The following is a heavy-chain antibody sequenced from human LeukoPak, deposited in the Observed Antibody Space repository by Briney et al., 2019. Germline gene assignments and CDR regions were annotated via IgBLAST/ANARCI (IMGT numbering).Heavy chain of an antibody. CDR2: IRYDGNRK. CDR3: ATDADSSGPYYFDN. CDR1: GFPFRNQG. V-gene: IGHV3-30*02. D-gene: IGHD3-22*01. J-gene: IGHJ4*02. Sequence: GGSPRLSCVVSGFPFRNQGLHWVRQAPGKGLEWVAFIRYDGNRKDYADSVKGRFTISRDNSKNTLYVQMNSLRAEDTAMYYCATDADSSGPYYFDNWGQGALVTVSS.